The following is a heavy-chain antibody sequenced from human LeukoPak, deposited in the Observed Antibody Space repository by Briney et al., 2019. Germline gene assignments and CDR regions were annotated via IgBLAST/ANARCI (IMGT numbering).Heavy chain of an antibody. D-gene: IGHD1-26*01. Sequence: GGSLRLSCAGSGFTFGSYSMNWVRQAPGKGLEWVSAISGSGGSTYYADSVKGRFTISRDNSKNTLYLQMNSLRAEDTAVYYCAKSGSPDAFDIWGQGTMVTVSS. CDR2: ISGSGGST. V-gene: IGHV3-23*01. CDR3: AKSGSPDAFDI. J-gene: IGHJ3*02. CDR1: GFTFGSYS.